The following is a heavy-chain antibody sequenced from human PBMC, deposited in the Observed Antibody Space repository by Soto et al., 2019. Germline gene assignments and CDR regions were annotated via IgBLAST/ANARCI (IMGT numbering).Heavy chain of an antibody. CDR1: AGSITSDTNY. D-gene: IGHD6-25*01. CDR3: ARHVGHSSGRRWFDP. CDR2: VNYSGGT. V-gene: IGHV4-39*01. Sequence: QLQMQESGPGLVKPSETLSLTCTVSAGSITSDTNYWGWIRQPPGKGLEWIGSVNYSGGTSYNPSFQSRVPIFVDTSKNQFSLKLSSVTAADTALYYCARHVGHSSGRRWFDPWGQGTLVTVSS. J-gene: IGHJ5*02.